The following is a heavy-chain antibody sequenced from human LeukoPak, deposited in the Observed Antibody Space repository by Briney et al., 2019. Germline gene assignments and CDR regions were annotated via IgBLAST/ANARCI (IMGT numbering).Heavy chain of an antibody. D-gene: IGHD1-20*01. CDR2: ISSSSSYI. V-gene: IGHV3-21*01. J-gene: IGHJ4*02. CDR1: GFTFSSYS. Sequence: KPGGSLRLSCAASGFTFSSYSMNWVRQAPGKGLEWVSSISSSSSYIYYADSVKGRFTISRDNAKNSLYLQMNSLRAEDTAVYYCARDRSGGLTGPFDYWGQGTLVTVSS. CDR3: ARDRSGGLTGPFDY.